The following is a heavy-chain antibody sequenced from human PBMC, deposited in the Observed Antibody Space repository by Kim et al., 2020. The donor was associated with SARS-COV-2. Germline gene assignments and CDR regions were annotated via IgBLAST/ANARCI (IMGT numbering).Heavy chain of an antibody. CDR3: ARGGGCSGGSCYSHWFDP. Sequence: SETLSLTYTVSGGSISSYYWSWIRQPPGKGLEWIGYIYYSGSTNYNPSLKSRVTISVDTSKNQFSLKLSSVTAADTAVYYCARGGGCSGGSCYSHWFDPWGQGTLVTVSS. J-gene: IGHJ5*02. CDR2: IYYSGST. CDR1: GGSISSYY. D-gene: IGHD2-15*01. V-gene: IGHV4-59*01.